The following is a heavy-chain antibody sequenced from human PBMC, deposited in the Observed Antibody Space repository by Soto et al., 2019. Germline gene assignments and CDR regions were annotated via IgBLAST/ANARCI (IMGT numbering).Heavy chain of an antibody. J-gene: IGHJ6*02. Sequence: QVQLVQSGAEVKKPGSSVKVSCKASGGTFSSYAISWVRQAPGQGLEWMGGIIPIFGTANYAQKFQDRVTITADKSTSTAYMELSSLRSEDTAVYYCARARGRYCSSTSCYTSLPYYYYGMDVWGQGTTVTVSS. V-gene: IGHV1-69*06. CDR1: GGTFSSYA. D-gene: IGHD2-2*02. CDR2: IIPIFGTA. CDR3: ARARGRYCSSTSCYTSLPYYYYGMDV.